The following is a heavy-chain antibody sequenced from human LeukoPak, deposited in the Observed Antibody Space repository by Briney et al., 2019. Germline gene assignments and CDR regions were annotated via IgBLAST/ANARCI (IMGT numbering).Heavy chain of an antibody. D-gene: IGHD2-15*01. V-gene: IGHV4-39*01. CDR1: GGSVSSSPYY. Sequence: SETQSLTCGVSGGSVSSSPYYWGWIRQPPGKGLEWIGSVYYSGSAYYNPSLKSRVTISVDTSKNQFFLKLRSVTAADTAVYYCALRAPCFSGFEHWGQGTLV. J-gene: IGHJ5*02. CDR3: ALRAPCFSGFEH. CDR2: VYYSGSA.